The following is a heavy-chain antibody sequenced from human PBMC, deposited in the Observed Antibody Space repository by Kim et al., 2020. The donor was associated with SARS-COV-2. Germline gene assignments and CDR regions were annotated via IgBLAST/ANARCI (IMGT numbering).Heavy chain of an antibody. V-gene: IGHV5-51*01. J-gene: IGHJ5*02. Sequence: GESLKISCKGSGYSFTSYWIGWVRQMPGKGLEWVGIIYPGDSDTRYSPSFQGEVTISADKTISTAYLQWSSLKASHTALYYCARQKIAAAADDLILLRCWFDPGRKGNRHTVSS. CDR1: GYSFTSYW. D-gene: IGHD6-13*01. CDR2: IYPGDSDT. CDR3: ARQKIAAAADDLILLRCWFDP.